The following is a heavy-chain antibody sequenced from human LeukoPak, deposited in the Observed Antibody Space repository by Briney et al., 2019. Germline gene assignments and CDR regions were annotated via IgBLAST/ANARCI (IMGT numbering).Heavy chain of an antibody. J-gene: IGHJ4*02. V-gene: IGHV4-61*02. CDR3: ARITDPDYRSGWSGADY. Sequence: PSQTLSLTCPVSGGSISSGVYYWSWIRQPAGKGLEWIGRIYPTGHTHYNPSLKSRVTMSVDTSKNQFSLKMTSVTAADTAVYYCARITDPDYRSGWSGADYWGRGTQVTVSA. CDR2: IYPTGHT. CDR1: GGSISSGVYY. D-gene: IGHD6-19*01.